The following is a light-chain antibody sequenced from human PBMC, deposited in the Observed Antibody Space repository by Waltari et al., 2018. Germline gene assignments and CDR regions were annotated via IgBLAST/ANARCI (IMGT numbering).Light chain of an antibody. Sequence: IVLTQSPGTLSLSPGETATLSCRASQSVSGSYLAWNQQKPGQAPRLLIYGASSRATGIPDRFSGSGSGTDFTLTISRLEPEDFGVYYCQYYGASRGPITFGQGTRLEIK. CDR3: QYYGASRGPIT. J-gene: IGKJ5*01. CDR2: GAS. V-gene: IGKV3-20*01. CDR1: QSVSGSY.